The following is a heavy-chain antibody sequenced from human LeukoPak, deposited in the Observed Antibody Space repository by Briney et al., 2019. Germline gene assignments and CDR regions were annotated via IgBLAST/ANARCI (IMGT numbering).Heavy chain of an antibody. V-gene: IGHV3-30*18. CDR2: ISYDGSNK. J-gene: IGHJ6*02. Sequence: GGSLRLSCAASGFTFSSYGMHWVRQAPGKGLECVAVISYDGSNKYYADSVKGRFTISRDNSKNTLYLQMNSLRAEDTAVYYCAKDLGYGSGSDYYYGMDVWGQGTTVTVSS. CDR3: AKDLGYGSGSDYYYGMDV. CDR1: GFTFSSYG. D-gene: IGHD3-10*01.